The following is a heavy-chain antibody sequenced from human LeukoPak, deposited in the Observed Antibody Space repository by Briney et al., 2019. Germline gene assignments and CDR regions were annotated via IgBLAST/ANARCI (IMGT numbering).Heavy chain of an antibody. V-gene: IGHV3-53*01. CDR1: GFTVSSNY. J-gene: IGHJ4*02. Sequence: GGSLRLSCSASGFTVSSNYMSWVRQAPGKGLEWVSVIYSGGSTYYADSVKGRFTISRDNSKNTLYLQMNSLRAEDTAVYYCARSGLRTGNFDYWGQGTLVTVSS. D-gene: IGHD1-1*01. CDR3: ARSGLRTGNFDY. CDR2: IYSGGST.